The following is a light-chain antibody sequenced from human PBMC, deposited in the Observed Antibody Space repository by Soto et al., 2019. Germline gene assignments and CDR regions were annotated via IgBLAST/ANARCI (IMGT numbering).Light chain of an antibody. J-gene: IGLJ1*01. CDR1: SSDVGSYNL. Sequence: QSVLTQPASVSGSPGQSITISCTGTSSDVGSYNLVSWYQQHPGKAPKLMIYEGSKRHSGVSKRFSGSKSGNTASLTISGLQAENEADYYCCSYAGSSTFVFGTGTKVTVL. CDR3: CSYAGSSTFV. CDR2: EGS. V-gene: IGLV2-23*01.